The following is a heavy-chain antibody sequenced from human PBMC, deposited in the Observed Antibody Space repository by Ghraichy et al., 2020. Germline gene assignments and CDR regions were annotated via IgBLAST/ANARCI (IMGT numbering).Heavy chain of an antibody. V-gene: IGHV4-61*01. CDR3: ARVPGGYYGSGSYYWFDP. Sequence: SETLSLTCTVSGGSVSSGSYYWSWIRQPPGKGLEWIGYIYYSGSTNYNPSLKSRVTISVDTSKNQFSLKLSSVTAADTAVYYCARVPGGYYGSGSYYWFDPWGQGTLVTVSS. J-gene: IGHJ5*02. CDR2: IYYSGST. CDR1: GGSVSSGSYY. D-gene: IGHD3-10*01.